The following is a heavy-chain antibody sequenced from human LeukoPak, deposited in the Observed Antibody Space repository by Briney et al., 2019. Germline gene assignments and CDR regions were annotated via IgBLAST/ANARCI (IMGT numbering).Heavy chain of an antibody. Sequence: GASVKVSCKASGYTFTSYGISWVRKAPAQGLAWLGWISAFNGNTNYAQKLQGRVTMTTDTSTSTAYMELRSLRSDDTAVYYCARGICSGGSCYLGDAFDIWGQGTMVTVSS. CDR2: ISAFNGNT. CDR1: GYTFTSYG. D-gene: IGHD2-15*01. CDR3: ARGICSGGSCYLGDAFDI. V-gene: IGHV1-18*01. J-gene: IGHJ3*02.